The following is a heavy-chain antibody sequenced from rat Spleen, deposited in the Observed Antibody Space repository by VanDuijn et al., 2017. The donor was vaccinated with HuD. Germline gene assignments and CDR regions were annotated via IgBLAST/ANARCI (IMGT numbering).Heavy chain of an antibody. V-gene: IGHV3-3*01. Sequence: EVQLQESGPGLVKPSQSLSLTCSVTGYSITSSYRWNWIRKFPGNKLEWMGYINNAGITDYNPSLKSRISITRDTSKNQFFLQVNSVTTEDTATYYCARQWLTGSHWCFDFWGPGTMVTVSS. J-gene: IGHJ1*01. CDR1: GYSITSSYR. D-gene: IGHD1-4*01. CDR3: ARQWLTGSHWCFDF. CDR2: INNAGIT.